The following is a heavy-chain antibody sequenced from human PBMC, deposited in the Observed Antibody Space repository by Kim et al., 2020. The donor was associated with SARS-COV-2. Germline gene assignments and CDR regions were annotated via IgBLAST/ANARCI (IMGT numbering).Heavy chain of an antibody. CDR2: ISSSGSTI. Sequence: GGSLRLSCAASGFTFSDYYMSWIRQAPGKGLEWVSYISSSGSTIYYADSVKGRFTISRDNAKNSLYLQMNSLRAEDTAVYYCARDGQSYGDRVDAFDIWGQGTMVTVSS. V-gene: IGHV3-11*01. D-gene: IGHD4-17*01. J-gene: IGHJ3*02. CDR1: GFTFSDYY. CDR3: ARDGQSYGDRVDAFDI.